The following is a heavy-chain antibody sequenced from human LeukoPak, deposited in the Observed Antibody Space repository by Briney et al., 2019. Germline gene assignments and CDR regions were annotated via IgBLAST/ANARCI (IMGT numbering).Heavy chain of an antibody. D-gene: IGHD3-16*01. J-gene: IGHJ4*02. CDR3: ARARWGSYY. CDR2: INSDGSST. CDR1: GFTFSGYW. Sequence: PGGSLRLSCAASGFTFSGYWMHWVRHAPWKGLVWVSRINSDGSSTSYADSVKGRFTISRDNAKNTLYLQMNSLRAEDTAIYYCARARWGSYYWGQGTLVTVSS. V-gene: IGHV3-74*01.